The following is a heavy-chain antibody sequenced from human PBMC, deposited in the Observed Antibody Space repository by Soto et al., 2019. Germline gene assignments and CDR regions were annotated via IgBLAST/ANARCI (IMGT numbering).Heavy chain of an antibody. CDR1: GFTLSNYA. CDR2: IRGTGGGT. Sequence: EMQLLESGGGLVQPGGSLRISCVASGFTLSNYAMSWVRQAPGKGLEWVSAIRGTGGGTYYADSVKGGFTISRDNSKNTLYLQMNSLRAEDTAVYYCAKDISSSWFGGFDYWGQGTLVTVSS. D-gene: IGHD6-13*01. V-gene: IGHV3-23*01. CDR3: AKDISSSWFGGFDY. J-gene: IGHJ4*02.